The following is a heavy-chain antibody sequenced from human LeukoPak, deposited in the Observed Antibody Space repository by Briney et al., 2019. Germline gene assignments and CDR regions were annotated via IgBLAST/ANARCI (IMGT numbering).Heavy chain of an antibody. Sequence: GSSVKVSCKASGGTFSSYAISWVRQAPGQGLEWMGGIIPIFGTANYAQKFQGRVTITADESTSTAYMELSSLRSEDTAVYYCARDNKPQAGRHTPYKYYYYGMDVWGQGTTVTVSS. V-gene: IGHV1-69*01. J-gene: IGHJ6*02. CDR3: ARDNKPQAGRHTPYKYYYYGMDV. D-gene: IGHD3-10*01. CDR2: IIPIFGTA. CDR1: GGTFSSYA.